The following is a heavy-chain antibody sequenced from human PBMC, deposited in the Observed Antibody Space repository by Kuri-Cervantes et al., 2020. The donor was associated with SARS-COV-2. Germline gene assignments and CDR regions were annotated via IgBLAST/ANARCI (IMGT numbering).Heavy chain of an antibody. CDR3: ARDGSPLNPIVVLPSAANWFDP. Sequence: ASVKVSCKASGYTFTSYGISWVRQAPGQGLEWMGWISAKNGNTKYAQNVQGRATMTRDTSTSIVYMELRSLTSDDAAVYYCARDGSPLNPIVVLPSAANWFDPWGQGTLVTVSS. CDR2: ISAKNGNT. J-gene: IGHJ5*02. V-gene: IGHV1-18*01. CDR1: GYTFTSYG. D-gene: IGHD2-2*01.